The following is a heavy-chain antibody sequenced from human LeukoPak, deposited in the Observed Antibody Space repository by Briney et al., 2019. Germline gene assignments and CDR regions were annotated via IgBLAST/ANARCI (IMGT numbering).Heavy chain of an antibody. D-gene: IGHD2-2*02. J-gene: IGHJ6*03. CDR2: INANSGNT. Sequence: GASVKVSCKASGYTFTSYCMHWVRQAPGQGLEWMGWINANSGNTNYAQKFQGRVTMTRDTSISTAYMELSRLRSEDTAVYYCATGPPYCSSTSCYKDYYYYYYMDVWGKGTTVTVSS. CDR1: GYTFTSYC. CDR3: ATGPPYCSSTSCYKDYYYYYYMDV. V-gene: IGHV1-2*02.